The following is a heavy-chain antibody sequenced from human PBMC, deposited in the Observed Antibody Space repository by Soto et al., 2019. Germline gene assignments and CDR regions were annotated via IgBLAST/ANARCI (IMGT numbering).Heavy chain of an antibody. CDR3: AKISGYDSYYYYYGMDV. D-gene: IGHD5-12*01. J-gene: IGHJ6*02. Sequence: SVKVSCKASGGTFSSYAISWVRQAPGQGLEWMGGIIPIFGTANYAQKFQGRVTITADESTSTAYMGLSSLRSEDTAVYYCAKISGYDSYYYYYGMDVWGQGTTVTVSS. V-gene: IGHV1-69*13. CDR2: IIPIFGTA. CDR1: GGTFSSYA.